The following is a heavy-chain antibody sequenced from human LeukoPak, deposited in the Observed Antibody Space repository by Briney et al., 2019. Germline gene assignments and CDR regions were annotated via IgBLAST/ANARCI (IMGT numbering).Heavy chain of an antibody. J-gene: IGHJ3*02. CDR1: GYTFTCYY. Sequence: GASVKVSCKASGYTFTCYYMHWVRQAPGQGLEWMGWINPNSGGTNYAQKFQGRVTMTRDTSISTAYMELSRLRSDDTAVYYCARDNLGYCSSTSCYGDAFDIWSQGTMVTVSS. V-gene: IGHV1-2*02. D-gene: IGHD2-2*01. CDR3: ARDNLGYCSSTSCYGDAFDI. CDR2: INPNSGGT.